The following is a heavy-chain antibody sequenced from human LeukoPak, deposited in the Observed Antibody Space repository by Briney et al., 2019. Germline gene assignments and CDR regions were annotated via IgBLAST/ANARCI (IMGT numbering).Heavy chain of an antibody. V-gene: IGHV4-34*01. CDR3: ARGRGDFWSGSHGAPFDY. CDR1: GGSFSGYY. Sequence: SEILSLTCAIYGGSFSGYYWNWIRQPPGKGLEWIGEINHSGSTNYNPSLKSRVTISVDTSRNQFSLKLTSVTAADTAVYYCARGRGDFWSGSHGAPFDYWGQGTLVTVSS. D-gene: IGHD3-3*01. CDR2: INHSGST. J-gene: IGHJ4*02.